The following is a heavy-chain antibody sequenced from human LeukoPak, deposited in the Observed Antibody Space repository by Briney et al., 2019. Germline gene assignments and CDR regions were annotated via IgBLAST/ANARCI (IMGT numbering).Heavy chain of an antibody. CDR2: IYYSGST. CDR1: GGPISSYY. V-gene: IGHV4-59*08. D-gene: IGHD3-22*01. Sequence: SETLSLTCTVSGGPISSYYWSWIRQPPGKGLEWIGYIYYSGSTNYNPSLKSRVTISVDTSKNQFSLKLSSVTAADTAVYYCARRPGWVTYYDSSGYFDDAFDIWGQGTMVTVSS. J-gene: IGHJ3*02. CDR3: ARRPGWVTYYDSSGYFDDAFDI.